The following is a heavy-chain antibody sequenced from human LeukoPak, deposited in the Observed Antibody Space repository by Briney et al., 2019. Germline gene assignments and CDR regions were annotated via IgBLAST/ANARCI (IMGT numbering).Heavy chain of an antibody. CDR1: GGSISSGGYS. V-gene: IGHV4-30-4*07. Sequence: SETLSLTCAVSGGSISSGGYSWSWIRQPPGKGLEWIGYIYYSGSTYYNPSLKSRVTISVDTSKNQFSLKLSSVTAADTAVYYCARGYYHSSGYYGDWGQGTLVTVSS. D-gene: IGHD3-22*01. J-gene: IGHJ4*02. CDR3: ARGYYHSSGYYGD. CDR2: IYYSGST.